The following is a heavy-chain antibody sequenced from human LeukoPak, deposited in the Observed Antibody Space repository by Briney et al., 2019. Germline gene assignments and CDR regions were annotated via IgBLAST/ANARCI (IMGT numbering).Heavy chain of an antibody. CDR1: GFTFSSYS. CDR2: ISSSSSTI. Sequence: GGSLRLACAASGFTFSSYSMNWVRQAPGKGLGWVSYISSSSSTIYYGDSVKGRFTISRDNAKNSLYLQMNSMRAEDTAVYYCARTQEGFWSGYYTGFDYWGQGTLVTVSS. CDR3: ARTQEGFWSGYYTGFDY. D-gene: IGHD3-3*01. V-gene: IGHV3-48*01. J-gene: IGHJ4*02.